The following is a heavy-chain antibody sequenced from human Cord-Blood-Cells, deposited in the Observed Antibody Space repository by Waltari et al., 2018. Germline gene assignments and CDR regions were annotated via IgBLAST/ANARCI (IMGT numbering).Heavy chain of an antibody. CDR1: GFTFSSYA. D-gene: IGHD7-27*01. V-gene: IGHV3-23*01. CDR3: ANGELGIAFDY. Sequence: EVQLLESGGGLVQPGGSLRLSCAASGFTFSSYAMSWVRQAPGKWLGWVSAISGSGGSTIYADSVEGRLTISINNAKNTLYLQMNSLRAEDTAVYYCANGELGIAFDYWGQGTLVTVSS. J-gene: IGHJ4*02. CDR2: ISGSGGST.